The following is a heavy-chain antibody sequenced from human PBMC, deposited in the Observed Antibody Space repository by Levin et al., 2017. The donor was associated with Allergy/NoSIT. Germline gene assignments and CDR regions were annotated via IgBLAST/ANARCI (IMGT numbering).Heavy chain of an antibody. J-gene: IGHJ6*02. D-gene: IGHD2/OR15-2a*01. Sequence: SETLSLTCTVSGGSISDDSYYWAWVRQPPGKGLEWIGSIYYDGSAYYNPSLKTRLTISVDTSKNQFSLRLHSVTAADTAVYYCAGEPNSPYYYHYGLDVWGQGTTVTVSS. CDR2: IYYDGSA. CDR1: GGSISDDSYY. CDR3: AGEPNSPYYYHYGLDV. V-gene: IGHV4-39*07.